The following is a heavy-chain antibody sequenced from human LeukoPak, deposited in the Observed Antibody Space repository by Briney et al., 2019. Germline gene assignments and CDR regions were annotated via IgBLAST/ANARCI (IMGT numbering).Heavy chain of an antibody. CDR1: GDSMGNDY. D-gene: IGHD1-26*01. Sequence: SETLSLTCTVSGDSMGNDYWSWIRQSAGKGPEWIGRISTSGTTAYNPSLRSRVTMSMDTSRNQFSLTLTSMTAADTAVYYCARNELRSYGLVHYWGQGTLVTVSS. CDR2: ISTSGTT. CDR3: ARNELRSYGLVHY. V-gene: IGHV4-4*07. J-gene: IGHJ4*02.